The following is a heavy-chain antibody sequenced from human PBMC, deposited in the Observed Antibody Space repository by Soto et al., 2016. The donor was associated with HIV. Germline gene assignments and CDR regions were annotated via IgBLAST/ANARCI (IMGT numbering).Heavy chain of an antibody. J-gene: IGHJ4*02. CDR3: ARDTRDRGLDY. CDR1: GFTFSSYG. CDR2: VWYDGSNK. D-gene: IGHD3-3*01. V-gene: IGHV3-33*01. Sequence: VQLVESGGGVVQPGRSLRLSCAASGFTFSSYGMHWVRQAPGKGLEWVGTVWYDGSNKYYGDSLKGRFSISRDNSKNTLYLQMNSLRADDTAVYYCARDTRDRGLDYWGREPWSPSPQ.